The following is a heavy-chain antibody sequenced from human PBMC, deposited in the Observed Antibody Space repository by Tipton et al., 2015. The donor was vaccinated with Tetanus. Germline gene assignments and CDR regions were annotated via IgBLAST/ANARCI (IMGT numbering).Heavy chain of an antibody. CDR2: ISGSGGST. D-gene: IGHD4-17*01. V-gene: IGHV3-23*01. Sequence: GSLRLSCAASGFAFSAYWMYWVRQAPGKGLMWVSAISGSGGSTYYADSVKGRFTISRDNSKNTLYLQMNSLRAEDTAVYYCAKDHGPNEYGDYMNYYGMDVWGQGTTVTVSS. CDR3: AKDHGPNEYGDYMNYYGMDV. J-gene: IGHJ6*02. CDR1: GFAFSAYW.